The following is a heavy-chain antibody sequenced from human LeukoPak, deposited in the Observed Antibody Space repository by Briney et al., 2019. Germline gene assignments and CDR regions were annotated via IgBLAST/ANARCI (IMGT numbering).Heavy chain of an antibody. D-gene: IGHD6-13*01. CDR1: GGSISSSTYY. CDR3: ARQGGYIAPLAF. Sequence: SETLSLTCSVSGGSISSSTYYWGWIRQPPRKGLEWIGSIYYSGSTHYNPSLKSRVTISVDTSKNQFSLKLSSVTAADTAVYYCARQGGYIAPLAFWGQGTLVTVSA. V-gene: IGHV4-39*01. CDR2: IYYSGST. J-gene: IGHJ4*02.